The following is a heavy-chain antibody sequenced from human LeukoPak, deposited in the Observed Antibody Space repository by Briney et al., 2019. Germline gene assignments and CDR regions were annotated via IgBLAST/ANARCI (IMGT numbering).Heavy chain of an antibody. CDR1: GGSISSYY. V-gene: IGHV4-59*01. J-gene: IGHJ4*02. CDR3: ARDQIVGATNYFDY. Sequence: SETLSLTCTVSGGSISSYYWSWIRQPPGKGLEWIGYIYYSGSTNCNPSLKSRVTISVDTSKNQFSLKLSSVTAADTAVYYCARDQIVGATNYFDYWGQGTLVTVSS. CDR2: IYYSGST. D-gene: IGHD1-26*01.